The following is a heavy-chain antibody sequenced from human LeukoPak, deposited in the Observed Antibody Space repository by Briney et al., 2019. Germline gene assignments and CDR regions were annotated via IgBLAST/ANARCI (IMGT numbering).Heavy chain of an antibody. V-gene: IGHV1-46*01. CDR2: VSPSGGST. Sequence: ASVTVSCKASGHTFTNYHMHWVRQAPGQGLEWMGIVSPSGGSTNYAQRFLGRVTLTRDTSTRTVYMELSSLGSEATGLYYCAIGRGAFVDTARVYYFDYWGEGTLVTVSS. CDR1: GHTFTNYH. CDR3: AIGRGAFVDTARVYYFDY. D-gene: IGHD5-18*01. J-gene: IGHJ4*02.